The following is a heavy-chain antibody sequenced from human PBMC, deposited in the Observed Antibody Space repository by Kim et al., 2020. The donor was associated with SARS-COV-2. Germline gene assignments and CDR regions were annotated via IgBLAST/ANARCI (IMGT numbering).Heavy chain of an antibody. D-gene: IGHD3-10*01. J-gene: IGHJ4*02. Sequence: ASVKVSCKVSGYTLTELSMHWVRQAPGKGLEWMGGFDPEDGETIYAQKFQGRVTMTEDTSTDTAYMELSSLRSEDTAVYYCATGITMVRGHQPWGQGTLVTVSS. CDR2: FDPEDGET. CDR1: GYTLTELS. CDR3: ATGITMVRGHQP. V-gene: IGHV1-24*01.